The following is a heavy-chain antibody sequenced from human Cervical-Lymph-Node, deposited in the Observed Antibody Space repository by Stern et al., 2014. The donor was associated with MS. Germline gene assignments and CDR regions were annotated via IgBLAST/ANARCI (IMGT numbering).Heavy chain of an antibody. CDR1: GYTFTSYD. J-gene: IGHJ4*02. Sequence: LVESGAAVNKPGASVKVSCKASGYTFTSYDITWVRQATGQGLDVLVVINVNTSSTFYAQKFQGRVIMTRNTSLRTSYMELSSVKSEDTAVYYCASPSLPVYWGQGTLITVSS. CDR3: ASPSLPVY. D-gene: IGHD2-15*01. CDR2: INVNTSST. V-gene: IGHV1-8*01.